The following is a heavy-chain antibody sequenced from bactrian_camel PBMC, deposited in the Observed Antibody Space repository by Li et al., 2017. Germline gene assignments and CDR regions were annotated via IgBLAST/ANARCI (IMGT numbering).Heavy chain of an antibody. D-gene: IGHD4*01. V-gene: IGHV3S53*01. Sequence: HVQLVESGGGSVQAGGSLSLSCAASPYRNCMAWFRQTPEKEREGVAAIDSFLDADYADFAKGRFTISQDNSKNALYLQMNSLKTEDTAVYYCAADCDLGDYLGTYVKHWGQGTQVTVS. CDR1: PYRNC. CDR3: AADCDLGDYLGTYVKH. CDR2: IDSFLDA. J-gene: IGHJ4*01.